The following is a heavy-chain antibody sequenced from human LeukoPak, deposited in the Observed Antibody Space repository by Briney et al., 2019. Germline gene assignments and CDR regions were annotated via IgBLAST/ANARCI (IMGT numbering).Heavy chain of an antibody. CDR2: TRNKANSYTT. Sequence: GGSLRLSCAASGFTFSDHYMDWVRQAPGKGLEWVGRTRNKANSYTTEYAASVKGRITISRDDSKNSLYLQMNSLKTEDTAVYYCAKGGVAARLGYYYNYMDVWGKGTTVTVSS. CDR3: AKGGVAARLGYYYNYMDV. J-gene: IGHJ6*03. CDR1: GFTFSDHY. D-gene: IGHD6-6*01. V-gene: IGHV3-72*01.